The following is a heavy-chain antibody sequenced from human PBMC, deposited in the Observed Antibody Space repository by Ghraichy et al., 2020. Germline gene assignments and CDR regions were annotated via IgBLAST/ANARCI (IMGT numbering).Heavy chain of an antibody. J-gene: IGHJ5*02. V-gene: IGHV1-2*02. CDR2: INPNSGGT. CDR1: GYTFTGYY. D-gene: IGHD6-19*01. Sequence: ASVKVSCKASGYTFTGYYMHWVRQAPGQGLEWMGWINPNSGGTNYAQKFQGRVTMTRDTSISTAYMELSRLRSDDTAVYYCARVPPYSSGWSKNWFDPWGQGTLVTVSS. CDR3: ARVPPYSSGWSKNWFDP.